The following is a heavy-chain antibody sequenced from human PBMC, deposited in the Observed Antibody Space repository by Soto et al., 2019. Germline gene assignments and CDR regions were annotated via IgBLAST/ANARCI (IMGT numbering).Heavy chain of an antibody. CDR3: ARGAVVNFDS. CDR2: IYHSGST. J-gene: IGHJ4*02. CDR1: GGSISSGGSS. D-gene: IGHD3-22*01. Sequence: QLQLQESGSGLVKPSQTLSLTCAVSGGSISSGGSSWTWIRQPPGKGLEWIGYIYHSGSTYYSTCLKGRVTISVDRAKNQFSLKLTSVTAADTAVYYCARGAVVNFDSWGQGTLVTVSS. V-gene: IGHV4-30-2*01.